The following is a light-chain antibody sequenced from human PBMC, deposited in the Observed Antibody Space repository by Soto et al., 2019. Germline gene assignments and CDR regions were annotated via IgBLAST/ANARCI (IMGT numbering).Light chain of an antibody. Sequence: DIQMTQSPSSLSASVGDRVTITCRASQSISSYLNWYQQKPGKAPNLLIHAAFNLQSGVPSRFSGSGSGTDVTLTISSLQPEDFATYYCQQSYSCPRTFGQWTKVEIK. J-gene: IGKJ1*01. V-gene: IGKV1-39*01. CDR2: AAF. CDR3: QQSYSCPRT. CDR1: QSISSY.